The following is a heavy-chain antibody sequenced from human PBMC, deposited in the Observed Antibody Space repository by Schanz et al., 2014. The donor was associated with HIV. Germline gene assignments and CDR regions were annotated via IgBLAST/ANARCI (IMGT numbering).Heavy chain of an antibody. J-gene: IGHJ4*02. V-gene: IGHV3-33*01. CDR1: GFTFSNYA. CDR3: ARAGAHWTSCFDY. CDR2: IWNDGTSK. D-gene: IGHD1-1*01. Sequence: QVHLVESGGGVVQPGTSLRLSCAASGFTFSNYAIHWVRQAPGKGLEGVTLIWNDGTSKYYADSVKGRFTISRDASKNALYLQMNSLRAEDTAVYYCARAGAHWTSCFDYWGQGTLVTVSS.